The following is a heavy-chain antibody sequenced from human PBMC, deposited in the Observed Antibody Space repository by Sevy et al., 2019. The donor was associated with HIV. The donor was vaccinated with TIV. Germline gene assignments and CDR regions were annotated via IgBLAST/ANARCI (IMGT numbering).Heavy chain of an antibody. CDR1: GFTVSSNF. V-gene: IGHV3-53*01. CDR3: ARDLRVATASGGLDV. J-gene: IGHJ6*02. D-gene: IGHD6-13*01. CDR2: IYSGGDT. Sequence: GGSLRLSCVAYGFTVSSNFMTWVRQAPGKGLEWVSIIYSGGDTYYAYSVKGRFTISRDNSKNTLYLQMNNLRAEDTAVYYCARDLRVATASGGLDVWGQGTTVTVSS.